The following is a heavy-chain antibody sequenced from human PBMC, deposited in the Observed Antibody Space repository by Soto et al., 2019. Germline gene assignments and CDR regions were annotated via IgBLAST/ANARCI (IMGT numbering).Heavy chain of an antibody. CDR3: TTDAGDDCCGYPSFGY. Sequence: EVQLVESGGGLVKPGGSLRLSCAASGFTFSNAWMNWVRQAPGKGLEWVGRIKSKTDGGTTDHAAPVKGRFTISRDDSKNTLYLQMNSLKTEDTAVYYGTTDAGDDCCGYPSFGYWGQGTLGTVSS. CDR1: GFTFSNAW. CDR2: IKSKTDGGTT. D-gene: IGHD3-22*01. V-gene: IGHV3-15*07. J-gene: IGHJ4*02.